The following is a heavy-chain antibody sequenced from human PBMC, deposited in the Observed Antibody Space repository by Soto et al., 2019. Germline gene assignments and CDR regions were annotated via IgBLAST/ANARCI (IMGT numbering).Heavy chain of an antibody. CDR1: GGSISSSNW. V-gene: IGHV4-4*02. CDR3: ARNSYGYLYYYGMDV. CDR2: IYHSGST. Sequence: SETLSLTCAVSGGSISSSNWWSWVRQPPGKGLEWIGEIYHSGSTNYNPSLKSRVTISVDKSKNQFSLKLSSVTAADTAVYYCARNSYGYLYYYGMDVWGQGTTVTVSS. J-gene: IGHJ6*02. D-gene: IGHD5-18*01.